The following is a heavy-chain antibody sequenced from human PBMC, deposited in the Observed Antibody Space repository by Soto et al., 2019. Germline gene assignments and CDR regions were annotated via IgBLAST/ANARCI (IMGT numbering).Heavy chain of an antibody. Sequence: PRGSLRLSCAASGFTFSSYEMHWVRQAPGKGLEWVSYISSSGSTIYYADSVKGRFTISRDNAKNSLYLQMSSLRAEDTAVYYCARDHKGGDYYYGMDVWGQGTTVTVSS. V-gene: IGHV3-48*03. CDR1: GFTFSSYE. D-gene: IGHD6-25*01. CDR2: ISSSGSTI. CDR3: ARDHKGGDYYYGMDV. J-gene: IGHJ6*02.